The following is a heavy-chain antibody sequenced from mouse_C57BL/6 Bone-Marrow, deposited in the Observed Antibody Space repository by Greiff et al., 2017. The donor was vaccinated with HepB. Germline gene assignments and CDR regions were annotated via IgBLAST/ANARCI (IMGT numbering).Heavy chain of an antibody. CDR1: GYTFTSYG. Sequence: QVQLQQSGAELARPGASVKLSCKASGYTFTSYGISWVKQRTGQGLEWIGEIYPRSGNTYYNEKFKGKATLTADKSSSTAYMELGSLTSEDSAVYFCAREIPYYYGSSYENYWGQGTTLTVSS. J-gene: IGHJ2*01. V-gene: IGHV1-81*01. CDR3: AREIPYYYGSSYENY. D-gene: IGHD1-1*01. CDR2: IYPRSGNT.